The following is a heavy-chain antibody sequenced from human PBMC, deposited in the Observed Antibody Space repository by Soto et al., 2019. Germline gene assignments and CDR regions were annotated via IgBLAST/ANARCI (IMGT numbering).Heavy chain of an antibody. V-gene: IGHV4-59*01. D-gene: IGHD3-9*01. Sequence: SETLSLTCTVSGSDITTYYWSWLRQSPGKGLEWIGHIYDTGSTTYNPSLKSRVTISVDTSNKQFSLRLTSVTAADTAVYYCARCPIDHNWFDPWAQGTQVTVSS. J-gene: IGHJ5*02. CDR2: IYDTGST. CDR3: ARCPIDHNWFDP. CDR1: GSDITTYY.